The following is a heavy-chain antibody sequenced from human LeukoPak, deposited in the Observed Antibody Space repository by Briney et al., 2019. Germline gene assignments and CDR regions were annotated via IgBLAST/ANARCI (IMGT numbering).Heavy chain of an antibody. V-gene: IGHV4-30-4*01. J-gene: IGHJ4*02. CDR2: IYYSGST. Sequence: SETLSLTCTVSGGSISSGDYYWSWIRQPPGKGLEWIGYIYYSGSTYYNPSLKSRVTISVDTSKNQFSLKLSSVTAADTAVYYCARATDGSGYDFDYWGQGNLVTVSS. D-gene: IGHD5-12*01. CDR1: GGSISSGDYY. CDR3: ARATDGSGYDFDY.